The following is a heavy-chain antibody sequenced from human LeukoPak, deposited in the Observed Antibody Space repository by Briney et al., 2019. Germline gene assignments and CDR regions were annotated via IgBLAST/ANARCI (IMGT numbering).Heavy chain of an antibody. CDR2: INPNSGDT. Sequence: GASVKVSCKASGYTFTSYAMNWVRQAPGQGLEWMGWINPNSGDTNFAQKFQGRVTMTRDTSISTAYMELGSLRSDDTAVYYCAILPPLRDDEMAFFDYWGQGTLVTISS. D-gene: IGHD5/OR15-5a*01. CDR3: AILPPLRDDEMAFFDY. CDR1: GYTFTSYA. J-gene: IGHJ4*02. V-gene: IGHV1-2*02.